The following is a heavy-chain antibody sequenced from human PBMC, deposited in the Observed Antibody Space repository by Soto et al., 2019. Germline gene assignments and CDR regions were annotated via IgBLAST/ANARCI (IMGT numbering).Heavy chain of an antibody. D-gene: IGHD3-22*01. Sequence: EVQLVESGGGLVQPGGSLRLSCAASGFTFSSYDMHWVRQATGKGLEWVSAIGTAGDTYYPGSVKGRFTISRENAKNSLYLQMNSLRAGDTAVYYCARVGYDSSGYYKRYDYWGQGTLVTVSS. CDR2: IGTAGDT. CDR1: GFTFSSYD. V-gene: IGHV3-13*01. J-gene: IGHJ4*02. CDR3: ARVGYDSSGYYKRYDY.